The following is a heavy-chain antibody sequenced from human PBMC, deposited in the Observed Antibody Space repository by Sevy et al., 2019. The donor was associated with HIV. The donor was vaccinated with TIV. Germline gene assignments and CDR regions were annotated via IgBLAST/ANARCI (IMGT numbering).Heavy chain of an antibody. J-gene: IGHJ4*02. CDR2: IDPSGGNA. CDR1: GDTFTNNY. Sequence: ASVKVSCKASGDTFTNNYMHWVRQAPGQGLEWMGIIDPSGGNASYAQKFQGRVSMTRDTSTSTIYLDLSSLRSEDTAVYYCVRADPAQHFDSWGQGTVVTVSS. CDR3: VRADPAQHFDS. V-gene: IGHV1-46*01.